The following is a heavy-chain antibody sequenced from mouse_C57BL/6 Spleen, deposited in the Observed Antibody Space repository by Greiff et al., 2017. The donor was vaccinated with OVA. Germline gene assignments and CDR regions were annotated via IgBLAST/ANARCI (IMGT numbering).Heavy chain of an antibody. CDR2: IYPSDSET. CDR3: ARTNYGNAFAY. V-gene: IGHV1-61*01. J-gene: IGHJ3*01. D-gene: IGHD2-1*01. CDR1: GYTFTSYW. Sequence: VQLQQPGAELVRPGSSVKLSCKASGYTFTSYWMDWVKQRPGQGLEWIGNIYPSDSETHYNQKFKDKATLTVDKSSSTAYMQLSSLTSEDSAVDYCARTNYGNAFAYWGQGTLVTVAA.